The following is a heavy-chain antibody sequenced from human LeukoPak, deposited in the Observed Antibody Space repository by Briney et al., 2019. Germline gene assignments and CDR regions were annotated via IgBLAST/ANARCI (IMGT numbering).Heavy chain of an antibody. Sequence: KPSETLSLTCTFSGGSISSSRYYWGWIRQPPGKGLEWIGSMYYSGSTYYNPSLKSRVTISVDTSRNHFSLKLSSVTAADTAVYYCATVTDQLDYWGQGTLVTVSS. V-gene: IGHV4-39*02. J-gene: IGHJ4*02. CDR1: GGSISSSRYY. CDR3: ATVTDQLDY. CDR2: MYYSGST. D-gene: IGHD1-1*01.